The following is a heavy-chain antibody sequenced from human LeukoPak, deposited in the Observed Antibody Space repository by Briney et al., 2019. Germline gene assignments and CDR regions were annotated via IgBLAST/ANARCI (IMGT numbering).Heavy chain of an antibody. CDR2: ISGSGDST. D-gene: IGHD2-21*02. V-gene: IGHV3-23*01. Sequence: GRSLRLSCAASGFTFSSYAMTWVRQAPGKGLEWVSSISGSGDSTYYADSVKGRFTISRDNSKSSLHLQMSSLRAEDTAVYYCAKVRMTVHIYSAMDVWGQGTTVTVSS. J-gene: IGHJ6*02. CDR3: AKVRMTVHIYSAMDV. CDR1: GFTFSSYA.